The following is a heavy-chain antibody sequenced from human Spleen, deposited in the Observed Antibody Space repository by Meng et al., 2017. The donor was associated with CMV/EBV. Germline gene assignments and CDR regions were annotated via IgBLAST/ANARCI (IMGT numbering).Heavy chain of an antibody. J-gene: IGHJ6*02. CDR2: ISYSEST. V-gene: IGHV4-59*01. CDR3: ARDLEGSSLYYYYGMDV. D-gene: IGHD6-6*01. Sequence: SETLSLTCTVSGGSMRTYYWSWIRQPPGKGLEWIGCISYSESTNYNPSLKSRISISADTSKNQFSLKLTSVTAADTAVYYCARDLEGSSLYYYYGMDVWGQGTTVTVSS. CDR1: GGSMRTYY.